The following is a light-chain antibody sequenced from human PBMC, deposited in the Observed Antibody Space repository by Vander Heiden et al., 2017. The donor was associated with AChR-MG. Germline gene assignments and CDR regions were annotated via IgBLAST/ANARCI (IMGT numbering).Light chain of an antibody. CDR3: QVWDISSIHPVV. CDR1: NVGTKS. V-gene: IGLV3-21*03. CDR2: DDS. Sequence: SYVLTQPPSVSVAPGKTARITCGGNNVGTKSVHWYQQMPGQAPVLVVYDDSDRPSGIPERFSGSKSGNTATLTISGVEAGDEADYYCQVWDISSIHPVVFGGGTELTVL. J-gene: IGLJ2*01.